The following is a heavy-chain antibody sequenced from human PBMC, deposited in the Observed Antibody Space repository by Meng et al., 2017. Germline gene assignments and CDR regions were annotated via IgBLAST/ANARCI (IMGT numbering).Heavy chain of an antibody. CDR2: INHSGST. Sequence: SETLSLTCAVYGGSFSGYYWSWIRQPPGKGLEWIGEINHSGSTNYNPSLKSRVTISVDTSKNQFSLKLSSVTAADTAVYYCARGRSIKRPSGMDVWGQGTTVTVSS. V-gene: IGHV4-34*01. CDR1: GGSFSGYY. J-gene: IGHJ6*02. CDR3: ARGRSIKRPSGMDV.